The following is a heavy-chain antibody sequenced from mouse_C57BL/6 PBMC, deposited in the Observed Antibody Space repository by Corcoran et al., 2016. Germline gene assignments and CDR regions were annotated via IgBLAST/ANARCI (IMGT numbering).Heavy chain of an antibody. Sequence: EVQLQQSGPVLVKPGASVKMSCKASGYTFTDYNMHWVKQSHGKSLEWIGYINPNNGGASYNQKFKGKATLTVNKSSSTAYMELRSLTSEDSAVYYCAREYYYGSSYGWFAYWGQGTLVTVSA. CDR2: INPNNGGA. D-gene: IGHD1-1*01. J-gene: IGHJ3*01. CDR1: GYTFTDYN. CDR3: AREYYYGSSYGWFAY. V-gene: IGHV1-22*01.